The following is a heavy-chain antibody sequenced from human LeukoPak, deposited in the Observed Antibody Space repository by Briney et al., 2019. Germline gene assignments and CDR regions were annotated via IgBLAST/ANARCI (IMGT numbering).Heavy chain of an antibody. J-gene: IGHJ3*02. D-gene: IGHD1-1*01. CDR1: GYTFTTYW. V-gene: IGHV5-51*01. CDR2: INAASSDS. Sequence: PGESLKISCGGAGYTFTTYWICLGRHMPGELVEWMGIINAASSDSRYSPSFQGQVTISADKSISTAYLQWTSLKTSDAAIYYCARLSPLRMLDCFDIWGQGTMVTVSS. CDR3: ARLSPLRMLDCFDI.